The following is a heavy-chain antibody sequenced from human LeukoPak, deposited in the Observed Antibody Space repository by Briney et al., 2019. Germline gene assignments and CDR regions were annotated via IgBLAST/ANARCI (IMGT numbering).Heavy chain of an antibody. J-gene: IGHJ4*02. CDR3: ARDPESSSFDL. Sequence: GGSLRLSCAASGFSFSTYWMSWVRQTPEKGLELVANIDQGGSVRNYMDSLKGRCTISRDNAKKSLYLEINSLRADDTAVYYCARDPESSSFDLWGRGALVTVSS. V-gene: IGHV3-7*01. CDR2: IDQGGSVR. D-gene: IGHD6-13*01. CDR1: GFSFSTYW.